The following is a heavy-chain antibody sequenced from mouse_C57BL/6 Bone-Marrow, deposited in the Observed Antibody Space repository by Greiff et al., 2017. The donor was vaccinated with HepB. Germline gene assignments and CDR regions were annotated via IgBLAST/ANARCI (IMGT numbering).Heavy chain of an antibody. CDR3: VEYYSNSSWFAY. Sequence: QVQLQQPGAELVKPGASVKVSCKASGYTFTSYWMHWVKQRPGQGLEWIGRIHPSDSDTNYNQKFKGKATLTVDKSSSTAYMQLSSLTSEDSAVYYCVEYYSNSSWFAYWGQGTLVTVSA. CDR2: IHPSDSDT. D-gene: IGHD2-5*01. J-gene: IGHJ3*01. V-gene: IGHV1-74*01. CDR1: GYTFTSYW.